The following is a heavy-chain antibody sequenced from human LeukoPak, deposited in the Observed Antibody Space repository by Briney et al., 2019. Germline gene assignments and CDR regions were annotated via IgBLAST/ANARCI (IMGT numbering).Heavy chain of an antibody. D-gene: IGHD3-3*01. Sequence: GASVKVSCNASGYTFTSYDINWVRQATGQGLEWMGWMNPNSGDTGYAQKFQGRVTMTRDTSIRTAYMELSRLTSDDTAVYYCARYYVEGRCFDYWGQGTLVTVSS. V-gene: IGHV1-8*01. J-gene: IGHJ4*02. CDR1: GYTFTSYD. CDR2: MNPNSGDT. CDR3: ARYYVEGRCFDY.